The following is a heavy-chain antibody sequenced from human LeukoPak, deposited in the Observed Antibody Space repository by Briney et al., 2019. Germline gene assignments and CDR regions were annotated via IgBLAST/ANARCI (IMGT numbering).Heavy chain of an antibody. J-gene: IGHJ4*02. Sequence: SETLSLTCTVSGGSISSYYWSWIRQPPGKGLEWIGCVHYSGSTNYNPSLKSRVTISIDTPKNQFSLKMSSVTAADTAVYYCARGILTGLDYFDYWGEGTLVIVSS. D-gene: IGHD3-9*01. CDR3: ARGILTGLDYFDY. CDR1: GGSISSYY. CDR2: VHYSGST. V-gene: IGHV4-59*01.